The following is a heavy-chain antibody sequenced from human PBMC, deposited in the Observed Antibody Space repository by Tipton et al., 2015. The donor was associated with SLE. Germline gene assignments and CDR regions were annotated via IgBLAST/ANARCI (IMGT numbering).Heavy chain of an antibody. J-gene: IGHJ3*02. D-gene: IGHD3-22*01. CDR3: ARGVTVVGAFDI. CDR1: GGSISSGNYY. Sequence: TLSLTCTVSGGSISSGNYYWSWIRQHPGKGLEWIGYIYYSGSTYYNPSLKSRLTMSVDTSKNQFSLKLSSVTAADTAVYYCARGVTVVGAFDIWGQGTMVTVSS. V-gene: IGHV4-31*03. CDR2: IYYSGST.